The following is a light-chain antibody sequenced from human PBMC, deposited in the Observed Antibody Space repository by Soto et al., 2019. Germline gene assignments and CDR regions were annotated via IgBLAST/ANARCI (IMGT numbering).Light chain of an antibody. Sequence: DTHVTQSRASLSASVGDRVTITCRASQGISSYLAWYQQKPGKAPKLLIYLASTLQSGVPSRFSGSGSGTDFSLTISSLQPEDVATYYCQYLNSFPLSFGGGTKVDIK. CDR1: QGISSY. CDR3: QYLNSFPLS. CDR2: LAS. J-gene: IGKJ4*01. V-gene: IGKV1-9*01.